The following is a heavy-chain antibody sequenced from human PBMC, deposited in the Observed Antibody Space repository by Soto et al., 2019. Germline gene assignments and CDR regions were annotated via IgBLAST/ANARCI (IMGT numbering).Heavy chain of an antibody. J-gene: IGHJ6*02. D-gene: IGHD3-3*01. Sequence: EGSLRLSCAASGFTFSSYAMSWVRQAPGKGLEWVSAISGSGGSTYYADSVKGRFTISRDNSKNTLYLQMSSLRAEDTAVYYCAKDRPDFWSGYTGMDVWGQGTTVTVSS. V-gene: IGHV3-23*01. CDR2: ISGSGGST. CDR3: AKDRPDFWSGYTGMDV. CDR1: GFTFSSYA.